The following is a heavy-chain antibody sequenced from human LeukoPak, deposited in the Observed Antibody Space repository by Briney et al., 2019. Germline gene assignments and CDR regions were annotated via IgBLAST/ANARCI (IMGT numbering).Heavy chain of an antibody. CDR1: GFTFSSYS. Sequence: GGSLRLSCAASGFTFSSYSMNWVRQAPGKGLEWVSSISSSSSYIYYADSVKGRFTISRDNAKNSLYLQMNSLRAEDTAVYYCASLLSGYLDLDYWGQGTLVTVSS. V-gene: IGHV3-21*01. J-gene: IGHJ4*02. CDR3: ASLLSGYLDLDY. D-gene: IGHD3-22*01. CDR2: ISSSSSYI.